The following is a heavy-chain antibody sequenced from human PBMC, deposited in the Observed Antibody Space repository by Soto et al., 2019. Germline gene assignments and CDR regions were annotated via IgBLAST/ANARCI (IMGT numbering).Heavy chain of an antibody. CDR3: ARDTAFDT. CDR2: ISSSGSII. J-gene: IGHJ5*02. V-gene: IGHV3-48*03. Sequence: PGGSLRLSCAASGFTFRTYEMNWVRQAPGKGLEWVAYISSSGSIIYYADSVKGRFTISRDNANNSLYLQMNSLRAEDTAVYFCARDTAFDTWGQGTLVTVSS. CDR1: GFTFRTYE.